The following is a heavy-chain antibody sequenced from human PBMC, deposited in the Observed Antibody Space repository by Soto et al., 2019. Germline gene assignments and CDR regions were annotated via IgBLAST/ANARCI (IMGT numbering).Heavy chain of an antibody. CDR1: GYTLTELS. CDR3: ATVVGYCSGGSCYYPRAEYSQH. D-gene: IGHD2-15*01. CDR2: FDPEDGET. J-gene: IGHJ1*01. V-gene: IGHV1-24*01. Sequence: GASVKVSCKVSGYTLTELSMHWVRQAPGKGLEWMGGFDPEDGETIYAQKFQGRVTMTEDTSTDTAYMELSSLRSEDTAVYYCATVVGYCSGGSCYYPRAEYSQHWGQGTLVTVSS.